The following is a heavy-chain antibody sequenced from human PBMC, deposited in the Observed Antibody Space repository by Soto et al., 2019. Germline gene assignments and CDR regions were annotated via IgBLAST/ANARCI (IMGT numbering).Heavy chain of an antibody. V-gene: IGHV4-59*01. Sequence: SETLSLTCTVSGGSISSYYWSWIRQPPGKGLEWIGYIYYSGSTNYNPSLKSRVTISVDTSKNQFSLKLSSVTAADTAVYYCARDRRIAARHRWDYYYGMDVWGQGTTVTVSS. D-gene: IGHD6-6*01. J-gene: IGHJ6*02. CDR1: GGSISSYY. CDR2: IYYSGST. CDR3: ARDRRIAARHRWDYYYGMDV.